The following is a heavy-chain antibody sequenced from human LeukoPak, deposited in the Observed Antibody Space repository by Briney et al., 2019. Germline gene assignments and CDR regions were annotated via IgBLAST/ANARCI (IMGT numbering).Heavy chain of an antibody. CDR1: GGSPSSGGSY. Sequence: SETLSLTCTVSGGSPSSGGSYWSWTRQHPGKGLEWTGYIYYSGSTYYNPSLKSPVTISVVTSKNQFSLKLSSVTAVYSCVYYCARARFLEWLYHDYWGQGTLVTVSS. V-gene: IGHV4-31*01. D-gene: IGHD3-3*01. CDR3: ARARFLEWLYHDY. J-gene: IGHJ4*02. CDR2: IYYSGST.